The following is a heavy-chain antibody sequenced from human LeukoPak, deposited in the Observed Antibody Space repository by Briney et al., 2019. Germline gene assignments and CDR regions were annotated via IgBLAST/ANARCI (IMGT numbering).Heavy chain of an antibody. CDR2: IYTSGST. Sequence: SETLSLTCTVSGGSISSYYWSWTRQPAGKGLEWIGRIYTSGSTNYNASLKSRVSMSVDTSKNQFSLKLSSVTAADTAVFYCARENGGSDRELDYWGQGTLVTGSS. V-gene: IGHV4-4*07. CDR1: GGSISSYY. CDR3: ARENGGSDRELDY. D-gene: IGHD1-26*01. J-gene: IGHJ4*02.